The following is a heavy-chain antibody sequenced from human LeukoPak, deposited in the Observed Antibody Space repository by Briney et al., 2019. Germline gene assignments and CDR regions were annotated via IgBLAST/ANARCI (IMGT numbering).Heavy chain of an antibody. V-gene: IGHV1-69*05. CDR2: IIPIFGTA. CDR1: GGTFSSYA. Sequence: ASVKVSCKASGGTFSSYAISWVRKAPGKGLEWMGRIIPIFGTANYAQKFQGRVTITTDESTSTAYMELSSLRSEDTAVYYCARGTVAPGAFDIWGQGTMVTVSS. CDR3: ARGTVAPGAFDI. D-gene: IGHD6-19*01. J-gene: IGHJ3*02.